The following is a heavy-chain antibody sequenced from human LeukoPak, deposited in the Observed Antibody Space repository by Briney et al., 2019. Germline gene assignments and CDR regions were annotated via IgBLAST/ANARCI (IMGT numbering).Heavy chain of an antibody. CDR1: GFTFSSYA. CDR2: ISGSGGST. J-gene: IGHJ4*02. Sequence: GGSLRLSCAASGFTFSSYAMSWVRQAPGKGLEWVSAISGSGGSTYYADSVKGRFTISRDNSKNTLYLQTNSLRAEDTAVYYCANPVRLGELSPYDYWGQGTLVTVSS. V-gene: IGHV3-23*01. CDR3: ANPVRLGELSPYDY. D-gene: IGHD3-16*02.